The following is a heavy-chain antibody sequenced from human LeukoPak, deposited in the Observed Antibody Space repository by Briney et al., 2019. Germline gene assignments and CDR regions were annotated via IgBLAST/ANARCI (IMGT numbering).Heavy chain of an antibody. CDR3: ARAGIVATISYFDY. CDR1: GGTFISYA. Sequence: GASVKVSCKASGGTFISYAISWVRQAPGQGLEWMGGIIPIFGTANYAQKFQGRVTITADESTSTAYMELSSLRSEDTAVYYCARAGIVATISYFDYWGQGTLVTVSS. CDR2: IIPIFGTA. J-gene: IGHJ4*02. V-gene: IGHV1-69*01. D-gene: IGHD5-12*01.